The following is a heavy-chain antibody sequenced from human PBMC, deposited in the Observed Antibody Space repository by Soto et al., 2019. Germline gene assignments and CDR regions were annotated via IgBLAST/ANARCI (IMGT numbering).Heavy chain of an antibody. D-gene: IGHD3-3*01. CDR2: IKQEGSEK. CDR3: ARRKSYFLSGYYPETLYYYYYYMDV. Sequence: PGGSLRLSCAASGFTFSSYWMSWVRQAPGKGLEWVANIKQEGSEKYYVDSVKGRFTISRDNAKNSLYLQMNSLRAEDTAVYYCARRKSYFLSGYYPETLYYYYYYMDVWGKGTTVTVSS. CDR1: GFTFSSYW. V-gene: IGHV3-7*01. J-gene: IGHJ6*03.